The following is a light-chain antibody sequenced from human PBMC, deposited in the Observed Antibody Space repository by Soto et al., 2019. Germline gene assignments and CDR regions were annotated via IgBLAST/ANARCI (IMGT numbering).Light chain of an antibody. V-gene: IGLV2-11*01. J-gene: IGLJ3*02. CDR1: ASDVGSHNY. Sequence: QSALTQPRSVSGSPGQSVTISCTRTASDVGSHNYVSWYQQSPGKAPKLIIYDVTKRPSGVPDRFSVSKSGNTASLTISGLRAEDEADYYCCSYAGSYILVFGGGTKVTVL. CDR2: DVT. CDR3: CSYAGSYILV.